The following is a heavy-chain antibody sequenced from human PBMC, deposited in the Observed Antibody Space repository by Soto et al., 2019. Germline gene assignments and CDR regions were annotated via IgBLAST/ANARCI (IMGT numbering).Heavy chain of an antibody. Sequence: EVQLLGSGGGLVQPGGSLRLSCTASGFTFSRYAMSWVRQAPGKGLEWVSTISDSGSTYYAESVKGRLTISRDNSEHTLYLQMNSLRAEDTAVYYCAKGGLGDCSTTSCIFHFDYWALGALVTVSS. V-gene: IGHV3-23*01. CDR2: ISDSGST. CDR1: GFTFSRYA. J-gene: IGHJ4*02. D-gene: IGHD2-2*01. CDR3: AKGGLGDCSTTSCIFHFDY.